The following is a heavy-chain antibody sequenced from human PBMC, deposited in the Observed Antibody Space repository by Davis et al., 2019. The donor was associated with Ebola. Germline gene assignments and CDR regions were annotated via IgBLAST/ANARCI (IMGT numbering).Heavy chain of an antibody. CDR1: GFTFSSYA. CDR3: ARGECSSTSCYYYYGMDV. CDR2: ISGSGGST. D-gene: IGHD2-2*01. J-gene: IGHJ6*04. Sequence: GGSLRLSCAASGFTFSSYAMSWVRQAPGKGLEWVSAISGSGGSTYYADSVKGRFTISRDNSKNTLYLQMNSLRAEDTAVYYCARGECSSTSCYYYYGMDVWGKGTTVTVSS. V-gene: IGHV3-23*01.